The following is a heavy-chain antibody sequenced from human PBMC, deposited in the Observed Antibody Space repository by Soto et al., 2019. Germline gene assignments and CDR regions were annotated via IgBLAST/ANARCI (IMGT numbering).Heavy chain of an antibody. D-gene: IGHD4-17*01. CDR3: VTLHYGDDES. CDR2: MYYSGTT. J-gene: IGHJ4*02. CDR1: GASVSSRIYY. Sequence: SETRSLTCTVSGASVSSRIYYGIWIRQPPGKGLEWIGHMYYSGTTNYQPSLKGRFSISRDNAKNTLYLQMNSLRIEDTAVYYCVTLHYGDDESWGQGTLVTVSS. V-gene: IGHV4-61*03.